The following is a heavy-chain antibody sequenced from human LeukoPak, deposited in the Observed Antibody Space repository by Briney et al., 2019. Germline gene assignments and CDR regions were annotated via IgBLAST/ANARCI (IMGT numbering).Heavy chain of an antibody. J-gene: IGHJ6*02. CDR3: ARDYVRSAAGTVYYYGMDV. CDR2: IYYSGST. V-gene: IGHV4-59*01. Sequence: SETLSLTCTVSGGSISSYYWSWIRQPPGKGLEWIGYIYYSGSTNYNPSLKSRVTISVDTSKNQFSLKLSPVTAADTAVYYCARDYVRSAAGTVYYYGMDVWGQGTTVTVSS. D-gene: IGHD6-13*01. CDR1: GGSISSYY.